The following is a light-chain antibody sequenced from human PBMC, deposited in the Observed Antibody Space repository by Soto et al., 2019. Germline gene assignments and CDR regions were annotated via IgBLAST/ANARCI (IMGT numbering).Light chain of an antibody. CDR2: KAS. J-gene: IGKJ1*01. Sequence: DIQMTQSPSTLSASVGDRVTITCRASQSISSWLAWYQQKPGKAPKLLIYKASSLESGVPPRFSGSGSGTEFTLTISSLRPGDFATYYCQQNNSYSPTFGQGTKVEIK. V-gene: IGKV1-5*03. CDR3: QQNNSYSPT. CDR1: QSISSW.